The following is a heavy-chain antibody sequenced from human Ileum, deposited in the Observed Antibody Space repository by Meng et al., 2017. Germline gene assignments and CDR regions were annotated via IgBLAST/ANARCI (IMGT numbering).Heavy chain of an antibody. CDR1: GFNFNTYW. CDR3: ARETSSGWAYDN. V-gene: IGHV3-74*01. D-gene: IGHD1-26*01. CDR2: IKCDGTNT. Sequence: GESLKISCAASGFNFNTYWMHWVRQPPGKGLAWVSHIKCDGTNTYYADSVKGRFTISRDNDKNTVYLQMSSLRAEDTAVYYCARETSSGWAYDNWGQGTMVTVSS. J-gene: IGHJ3*02.